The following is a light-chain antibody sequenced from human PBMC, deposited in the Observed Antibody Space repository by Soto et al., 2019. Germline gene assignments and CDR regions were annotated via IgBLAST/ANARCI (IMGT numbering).Light chain of an antibody. Sequence: DIQMTQSPSSLSASVGDRVTITCRASQSISSYLNWYQQKPGKAPKLLIYAASSLQSGVPSRFSGSGSGTDFTLTISSLQPEDFANYYCQQSYSTPPTFGQGKRLEIK. V-gene: IGKV1-39*01. J-gene: IGKJ5*01. CDR3: QQSYSTPPT. CDR2: AAS. CDR1: QSISSY.